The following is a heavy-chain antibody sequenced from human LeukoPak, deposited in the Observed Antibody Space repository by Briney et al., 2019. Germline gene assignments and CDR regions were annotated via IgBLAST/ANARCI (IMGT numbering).Heavy chain of an antibody. CDR1: GYTFTGYY. D-gene: IGHD3-22*01. V-gene: IGHV1-2*02. J-gene: IGHJ3*02. CDR3: AKILYDSSGTHDAFDI. CDR2: INPNSGGT. Sequence: ASVKVSCKASGYTFTGYYMHWVRQAPGQGLEWMGWINPNSGGTNYAQKFQGRVTMTRDTSISTAYMELSRLRSDDTAVYYCAKILYDSSGTHDAFDIWGQGTMVTVSS.